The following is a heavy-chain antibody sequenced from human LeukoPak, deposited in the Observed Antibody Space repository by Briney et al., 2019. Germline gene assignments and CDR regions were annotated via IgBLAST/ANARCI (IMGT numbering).Heavy chain of an antibody. CDR2: IYPGDSDT. V-gene: IGHV5-51*01. Sequence: PGESLKISCKGSGYSFTSYWIGWVRQMPGKGLEWMGIIYPGDSDTRYSPSFQGQVTISADKSISTAYLQWSSLKASDTAMYYCARRKDIVLMVYASDNAFDIWGQGTMVTVSS. CDR3: ARRKDIVLMVYASDNAFDI. D-gene: IGHD2-8*01. J-gene: IGHJ3*02. CDR1: GYSFTSYW.